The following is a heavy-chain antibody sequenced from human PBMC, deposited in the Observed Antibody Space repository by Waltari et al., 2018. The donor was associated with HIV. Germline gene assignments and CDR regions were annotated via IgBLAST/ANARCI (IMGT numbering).Heavy chain of an antibody. J-gene: IGHJ4*02. V-gene: IGHV3-23*01. D-gene: IGHD6-19*01. CDR1: GFTFTTYA. Sequence: EVQLLESGGGLVRSGGSLRLSCAASGFTFTTYAMTWVRQGPGKGLEWVSVISGGGDSTYYAYSLKGRFTISRDNSKNTLYLQMNSLRAEDTAVYFCAKLACGWYGYWGQGTLVTVSS. CDR3: AKLACGWYGY. CDR2: ISGGGDST.